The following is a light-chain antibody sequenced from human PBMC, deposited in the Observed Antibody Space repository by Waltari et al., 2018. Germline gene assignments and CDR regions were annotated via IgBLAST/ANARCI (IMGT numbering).Light chain of an antibody. J-gene: IGLJ2*01. CDR3: SSYTTGSTLVV. CDR2: DVS. V-gene: IGLV2-14*03. CDR1: SSDAGGYDF. Sequence: QSALTQPASVSGSPGQSVTISCTGTSSDAGGYDFVSWYQQHPGKAPKLMIYDVSNRPSGVSNRFSGSKSGNTASLTISGLQAEDEADYYCSSYTTGSTLVVFGGGTKLTVL.